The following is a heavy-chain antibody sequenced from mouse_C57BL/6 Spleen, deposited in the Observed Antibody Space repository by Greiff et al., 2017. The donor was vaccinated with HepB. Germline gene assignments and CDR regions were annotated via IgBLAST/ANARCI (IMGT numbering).Heavy chain of an antibody. V-gene: IGHV1-26*01. Sequence: QLQQSGPELVKPGASVKISCKASGYTFTDYYMNWVKQSHGKSLEWIGDINPNNGGTSYNQKFKGKATLTVDKSSSTAYMELRSLTSEDSAVYYCARHDYYGSSGFAYWGQGTLVTVSA. J-gene: IGHJ3*01. CDR1: GYTFTDYY. CDR2: INPNNGGT. CDR3: ARHDYYGSSGFAY. D-gene: IGHD1-1*01.